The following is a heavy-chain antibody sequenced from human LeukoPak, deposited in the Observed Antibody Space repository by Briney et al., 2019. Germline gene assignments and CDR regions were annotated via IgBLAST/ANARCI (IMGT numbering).Heavy chain of an antibody. Sequence: GGPLRLSCAASGFNFRSYAMSWVRQAPGKGLAWVSAISGGGDNTYYADSVKGRFTISRDNSKNTLYVQMTSLRAEDTAVYYCAREDTAMVLSLDYWGQGTLVTVSS. J-gene: IGHJ4*02. CDR3: AREDTAMVLSLDY. CDR2: ISGGGDNT. CDR1: GFNFRSYA. D-gene: IGHD5-18*01. V-gene: IGHV3-23*01.